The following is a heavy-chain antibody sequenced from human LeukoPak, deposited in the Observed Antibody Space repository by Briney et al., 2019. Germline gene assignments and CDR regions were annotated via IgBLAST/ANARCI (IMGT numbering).Heavy chain of an antibody. D-gene: IGHD3-10*01. J-gene: IGHJ4*02. CDR1: GVTFSSYW. V-gene: IGHV3-7*04. CDR3: ARGYGSGNYYFDY. CDR2: INQDGSEK. Sequence: GGSLRLSCAASGVTFSSYWMSWVRQAPGKGLEWVANINQDGSEKYYVDSMKGRFTISRDTAKNSLYLQLNSLRAEDTAVYDCARGYGSGNYYFDYWGQGTLVSVSS.